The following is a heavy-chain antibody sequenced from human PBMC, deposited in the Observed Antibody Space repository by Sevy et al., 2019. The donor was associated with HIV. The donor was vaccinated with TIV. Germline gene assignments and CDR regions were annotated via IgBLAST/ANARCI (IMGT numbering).Heavy chain of an antibody. CDR1: GYSMTSGYF. V-gene: IGHV4-38-2*01. D-gene: IGHD6-13*01. CDR3: ARVDSNCWSDD. Sequence: SETLSLTCAVSGYSMTSGYFWGWIRQSPGKGLEWIGSLYHSGTTYYSPSLKSRVTLSVDTSKNQFSLKVRSVTAADTAVYYCARVDSNCWSDDWGQGTLVTVSS. J-gene: IGHJ4*02. CDR2: LYHSGTT.